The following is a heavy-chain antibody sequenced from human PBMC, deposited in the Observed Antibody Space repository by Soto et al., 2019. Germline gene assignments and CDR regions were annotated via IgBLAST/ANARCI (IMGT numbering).Heavy chain of an antibody. CDR1: GFTFNSYA. CDR3: ARDLGVALATLTLDF. CDR2: ITTSSSIR. J-gene: IGHJ4*02. V-gene: IGHV3-21*01. D-gene: IGHD2-15*01. Sequence: GSLRLSCAASGFTFNSYAMSWVRQAPGEGLEWVAAITTSSSIRYYADSVKGRFTISRDDAKNSIYLQMNSLRAEDTGVYYCARDLGVALATLTLDFWGRGTLVTVSS.